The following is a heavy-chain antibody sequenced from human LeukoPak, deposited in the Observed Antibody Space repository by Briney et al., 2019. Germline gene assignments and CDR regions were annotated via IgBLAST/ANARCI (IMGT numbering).Heavy chain of an antibody. Sequence: SETLSLTCNVSGGSMNGYYWSWIRQPPGKGLEWIGRIYNSGSTSYNPSLESRVTMSVDTSKNQFSLKLTSVTAADTAVYYCARGRYFAYWSQGTLVTVSS. J-gene: IGHJ4*02. CDR1: GGSMNGYY. CDR3: ARGRYFAY. V-gene: IGHV4-4*07. CDR2: IYNSGST.